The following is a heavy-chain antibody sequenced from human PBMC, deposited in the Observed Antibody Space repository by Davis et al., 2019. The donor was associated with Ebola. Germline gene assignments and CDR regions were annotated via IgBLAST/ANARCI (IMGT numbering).Heavy chain of an antibody. J-gene: IGHJ4*02. CDR3: AREPQPLGGSCYSLGCYFDF. V-gene: IGHV1-18*04. CDR2: ISAYNGNT. D-gene: IGHD2-15*01. CDR1: DYIFISYG. Sequence: ASVKVSCKASDYIFISYGISWVRQAPGQGLEWMGWISAYNGNTNYAQKLQGRVTMTRDTSTSTAYMELRTLDSDDTAVYYCAREPQPLGGSCYSLGCYFDFWGQGTLVTVSS.